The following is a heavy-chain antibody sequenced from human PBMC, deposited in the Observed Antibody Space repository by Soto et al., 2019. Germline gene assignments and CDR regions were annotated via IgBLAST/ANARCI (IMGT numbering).Heavy chain of an antibody. CDR3: AKDRTQNWFDP. Sequence: GGSLRLSXAASGFTLSSYAMSWVRQAPGKGLEWVSAISGSGGSTYYADSVKGRFTISRDNSKNTLYLQMNSLRAEDTAVYYCAKDRTQNWFDPWGQGTLVTVSS. CDR2: ISGSGGST. CDR1: GFTLSSYA. J-gene: IGHJ5*02. V-gene: IGHV3-23*01.